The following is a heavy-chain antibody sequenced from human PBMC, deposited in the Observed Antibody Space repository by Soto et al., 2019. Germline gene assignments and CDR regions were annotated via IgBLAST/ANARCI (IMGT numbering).Heavy chain of an antibody. Sequence: ASVKVSCNASGYTFTSYDVSWVRQAPGQGLEWTGWISAYNGNTNYAQKLQGTVTMTTDTSTSTPYMELRGLRSEGTAVYFFARDRSVYGDSYAFEIWGQGRMVTVSS. CDR2: ISAYNGNT. CDR3: ARDRSVYGDSYAFEI. V-gene: IGHV1-18*01. D-gene: IGHD2-21*02. CDR1: GYTFTSYD. J-gene: IGHJ3*02.